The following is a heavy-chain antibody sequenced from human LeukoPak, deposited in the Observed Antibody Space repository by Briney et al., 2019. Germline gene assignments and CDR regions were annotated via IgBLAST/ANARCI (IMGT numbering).Heavy chain of an antibody. CDR1: GFTFNTYA. J-gene: IGHJ4*02. V-gene: IGHV3-30-3*01. CDR2: TSYDGSTK. D-gene: IGHD4-11*01. CDR3: ARFTGLMTTPFGY. Sequence: GGSLRLSCAASGFTFNTYAMHWVRQAPGKGLEWVAVTSYDGSTKYYADSVKGRFTISRDNSKNTLYLQMNSLRAEDTAVYYCARFTGLMTTPFGYWGQGTLVTVSS.